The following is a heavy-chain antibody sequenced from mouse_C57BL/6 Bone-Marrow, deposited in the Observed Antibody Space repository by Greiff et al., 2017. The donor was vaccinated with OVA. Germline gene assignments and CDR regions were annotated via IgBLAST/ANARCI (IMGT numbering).Heavy chain of an antibody. CDR2: ISDGGSYT. J-gene: IGHJ4*01. V-gene: IGHV5-4*01. D-gene: IGHD1-1*02. CDR3: ARGGLWPSMDY. CDR1: GFTFSSYA. Sequence: VQLKESGGGLVKPGGSLKLSCAASGFTFSSYAMSWVRQTPEKRLEWVATISDGGSYTYYPDNVQGRFTISRDNAKNNLYLQMSHLKSEDTAMYYCARGGLWPSMDYWGQGTSVTVSS.